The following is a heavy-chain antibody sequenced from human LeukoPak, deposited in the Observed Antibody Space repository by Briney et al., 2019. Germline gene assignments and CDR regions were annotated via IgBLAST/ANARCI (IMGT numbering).Heavy chain of an antibody. CDR1: GFTVSSNY. Sequence: GGSLRLSCAASGFTVSSNYMSWVRQAPGKGLEWVSVIYSGGSTYYADSVKGRFTISKDNPKNTLYLQMNSLGAEDTAVYDCARLGPVNKVHYIDVGGKGTTVTISS. CDR2: IYSGGST. CDR3: ARLGPVNKVHYIDV. D-gene: IGHD4-17*01. V-gene: IGHV3-66*04. J-gene: IGHJ6*03.